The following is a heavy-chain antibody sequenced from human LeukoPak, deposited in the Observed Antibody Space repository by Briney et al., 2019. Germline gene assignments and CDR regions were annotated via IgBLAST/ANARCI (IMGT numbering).Heavy chain of an antibody. V-gene: IGHV3-30*01. J-gene: IGHJ4*02. D-gene: IGHD3-10*01. CDR3: GRDSTYYYGSGSSGPHYFDY. CDR2: ISYDGGNT. Sequence: PGRSLRLSCAASGFTFSSYAMHGVRQTSGKGLEWVAVISYDGGNTYYADSVKGRFTISRDNSKNTLYLQLNSLRAEDTAVYYCGRDSTYYYGSGSSGPHYFDYWGRGTLVTVSS. CDR1: GFTFSSYA.